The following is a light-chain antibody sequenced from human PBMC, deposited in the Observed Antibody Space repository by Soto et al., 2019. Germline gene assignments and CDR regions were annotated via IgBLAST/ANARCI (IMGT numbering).Light chain of an antibody. CDR1: QSISSY. V-gene: IGKV3-11*01. CDR2: DAS. Sequence: EIVLTQSPATLSLSPGERATLSCRASQSISSYLGWYQQKPGQAPRLLIYDASNRAAGIPARFSGSGSGADVTLTISSLEAEDFAVYYCQQRSKWPLTFGGGTKVEIK. CDR3: QQRSKWPLT. J-gene: IGKJ4*01.